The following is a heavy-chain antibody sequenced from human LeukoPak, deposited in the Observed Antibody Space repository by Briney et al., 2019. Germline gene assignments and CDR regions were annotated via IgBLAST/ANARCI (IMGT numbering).Heavy chain of an antibody. V-gene: IGHV3-23*01. CDR1: GFIFSSYW. CDR3: AKETYYYDSSGFVNPHFDY. J-gene: IGHJ4*02. D-gene: IGHD3-22*01. Sequence: GGSLRLSCEASGFIFSSYWMSWVRQAPGKGLEWVSAISGSGGSTYYADSVKGRFTISRDNSKNRLYLQMNSLRAEDTAVYYCAKETYYYDSSGFVNPHFDYWGQGTLVTVSS. CDR2: ISGSGGST.